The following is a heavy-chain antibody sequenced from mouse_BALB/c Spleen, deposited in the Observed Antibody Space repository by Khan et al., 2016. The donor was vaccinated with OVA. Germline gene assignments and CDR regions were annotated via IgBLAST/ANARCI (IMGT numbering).Heavy chain of an antibody. V-gene: IGHV1-87*01. J-gene: IGHJ2*01. Sequence: QVQLKQSGAELARPGASVKLSCKASGYTFTSYWMQWVKQRPGQGLEWIGTIYPGDGDTRYTQKFKGKATLTADKSSSTVYMQLSSLTSEDSAVYYCASYRYDYVDYWGQGTTLTVSS. CDR3: ASYRYDYVDY. CDR2: IYPGDGDT. CDR1: GYTFTSYW. D-gene: IGHD2-14*01.